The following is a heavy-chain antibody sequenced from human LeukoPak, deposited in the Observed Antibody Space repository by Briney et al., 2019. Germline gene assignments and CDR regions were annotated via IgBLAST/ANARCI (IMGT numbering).Heavy chain of an antibody. J-gene: IGHJ4*02. Sequence: GGSLRLSCAASGFMVGHKYMSWVRQAPGKGLEWLSIIYAGGNTYSADSVKGRFAISRDNSRNTVYLQMNNLRDDDTAVYYCARGQTDLLRNYFDYWGPGTPVTVSS. V-gene: IGHV3-66*01. CDR3: ARGQTDLLRNYFDY. CDR1: GFMVGHKY. CDR2: IYAGGNT.